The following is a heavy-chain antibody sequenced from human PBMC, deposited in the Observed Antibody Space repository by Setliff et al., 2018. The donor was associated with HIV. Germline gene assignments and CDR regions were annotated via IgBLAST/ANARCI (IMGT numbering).Heavy chain of an antibody. Sequence: PGGSLRLSCAGSGFNFKNAWMSWVRQAPGKGLEWIGEIYHSEYTNYNASLKSRVSMSVDKSKNQFSLKLTSVTAAGTAVYYCARGHCSGTNCYGVDYYGMDVWGQGTTVTVSS. CDR3: ARGHCSGTNCYGVDYYGMDV. CDR1: GFNFKNAW. V-gene: IGHV4-4*02. J-gene: IGHJ6*02. D-gene: IGHD2-2*01. CDR2: IYHSEYT.